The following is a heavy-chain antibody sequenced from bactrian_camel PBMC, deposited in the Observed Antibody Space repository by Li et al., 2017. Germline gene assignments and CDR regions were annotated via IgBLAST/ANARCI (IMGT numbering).Heavy chain of an antibody. D-gene: IGHD3*01. V-gene: IGHV3S53*01. CDR1: GSGYISGTYC. J-gene: IGHJ4*01. Sequence: HVQLVESGEGSVQPGGSLRLSCAASGSGYISGTYCLAWFRQAPGEEREGVACVDSSSYTRYADSVKGRFMISKPNAKNTLYLQMNRLKDDDTAKYYCTAKTYGLCSRDTGYAYQGQGTQVTVS. CDR2: VDSSSYT.